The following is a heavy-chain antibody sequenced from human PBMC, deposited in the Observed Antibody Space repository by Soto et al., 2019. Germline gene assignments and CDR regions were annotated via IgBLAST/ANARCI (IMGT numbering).Heavy chain of an antibody. J-gene: IGHJ5*02. CDR2: IYYSGST. Sequence: PSETLSLTCTVSGGSISSGGYYWSWIRQHPGKGLEWIGYIYYSGSTYYNPSLKSRVTISVDTSKNQFSLKLNSVTAADTAVYYCARVIAATDTISVWFDPWGQGTLVTVSS. D-gene: IGHD6-13*01. V-gene: IGHV4-31*03. CDR1: GGSISSGGYY. CDR3: ARVIAATDTISVWFDP.